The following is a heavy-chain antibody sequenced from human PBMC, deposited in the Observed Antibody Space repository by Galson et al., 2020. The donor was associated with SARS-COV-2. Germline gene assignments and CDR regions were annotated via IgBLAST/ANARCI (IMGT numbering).Heavy chain of an antibody. Sequence: SVTLSLTCTVSGGSISSSSYYWGWIRQPPGKGLEWIGSIYYSGSTYYNPSLKSRVTISVDTSKNQFSLKLSSVTAADTAVYYCAGEGITMFGVVMKDYYYGMDGWGQGTTVTVSS. CDR2: IYYSGST. CDR1: GGSISSSSYY. V-gene: IGHV4-39*01. J-gene: IGHJ6*02. D-gene: IGHD3-3*01. CDR3: AGEGITMFGVVMKDYYYGMDG.